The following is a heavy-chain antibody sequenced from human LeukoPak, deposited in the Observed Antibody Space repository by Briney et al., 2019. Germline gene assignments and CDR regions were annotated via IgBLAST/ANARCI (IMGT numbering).Heavy chain of an antibody. V-gene: IGHV4-59*01. Sequence: ETLSLTCTVSGGSISTYYWSWIRQPPGKGLEWMGYIYYSGSTSYSPSLKSRVTIAVDTSKNQFSLKLSSVTAADTAVYYCARDRGRPYYFDYWGQGTLVTVSS. CDR2: IYYSGST. CDR1: GGSISTYY. J-gene: IGHJ4*02. CDR3: ARDRGRPYYFDY.